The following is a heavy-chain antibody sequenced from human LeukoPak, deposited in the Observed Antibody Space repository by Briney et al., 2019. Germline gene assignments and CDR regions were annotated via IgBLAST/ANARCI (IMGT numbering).Heavy chain of an antibody. CDR1: GGTFSSYA. V-gene: IGHV1-69*13. CDR3: AREPPYYYDSSGYRGDY. J-gene: IGHJ4*02. Sequence: SVTVSCKASGGTFSSYAISWVRQAPGQGLEWMGGIIPIFGTANYAQKFQGRVTITADESTSTAYMELSSLRSEDTAVYYCAREPPYYYDSSGYRGDYWGQGTLVTVSS. D-gene: IGHD3-22*01. CDR2: IIPIFGTA.